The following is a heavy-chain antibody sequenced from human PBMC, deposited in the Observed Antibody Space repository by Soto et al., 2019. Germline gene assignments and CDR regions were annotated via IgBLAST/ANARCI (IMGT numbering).Heavy chain of an antibody. J-gene: IGHJ5*02. CDR2: INHSERT. D-gene: IGHD3-22*01. V-gene: IGHV4-34*01. Sequence: PSETLSLTCAVYGGSFSGYYWSWIRQPPGKGLEWIGEINHSERTNYNPSLKSRVTKTVETSKNQFSLKLSTMTAADTVVYYCARGVTMIVVVITKPNWFDPWGQGTLVTVSS. CDR3: ARGVTMIVVVITKPNWFDP. CDR1: GGSFSGYY.